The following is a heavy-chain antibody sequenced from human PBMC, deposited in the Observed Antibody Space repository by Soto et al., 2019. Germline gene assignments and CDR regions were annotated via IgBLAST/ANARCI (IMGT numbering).Heavy chain of an antibody. CDR3: ARGPPLIASSTSCRTSPPPKPLYGMDV. CDR1: GFTVSSNY. V-gene: IGHV3-66*03. CDR2: IYSCGST. Sequence: HPGGSLRLSCAASGFTVSSNYMSWVRQAPGKGLEWVSVIYSCGSTYYADSVKGRFTISRDNSKNTLYLQMNSLRAEDTAVYYCARGPPLIASSTSCRTSPPPKPLYGMDVWGQGTTVTVSS. J-gene: IGHJ6*02. D-gene: IGHD2-2*01.